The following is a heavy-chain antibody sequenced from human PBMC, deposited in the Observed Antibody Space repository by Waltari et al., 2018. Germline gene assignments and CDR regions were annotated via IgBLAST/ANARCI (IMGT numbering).Heavy chain of an antibody. Sequence: EVQLVQSGAEVKKSGESLKISCKGSGYSFNSYWIGWVRKMPGKGLEWMGIISPGDSDTRYSPSFQGQVTISADNSISTAFLQWSSLKASDTAMYYCSRRSSSWQDLDYWGQGTLFTVSS. V-gene: IGHV5-51*03. CDR3: SRRSSSWQDLDY. CDR2: ISPGDSDT. D-gene: IGHD6-13*01. J-gene: IGHJ4*02. CDR1: GYSFNSYW.